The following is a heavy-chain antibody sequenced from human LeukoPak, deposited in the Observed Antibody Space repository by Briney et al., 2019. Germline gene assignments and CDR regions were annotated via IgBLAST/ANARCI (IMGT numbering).Heavy chain of an antibody. V-gene: IGHV3-20*04. CDR2: INWNGGYT. CDR3: ARGPSGSVPLYFDY. D-gene: IGHD3-10*01. J-gene: IGHJ4*02. Sequence: RPGGSLRLSCAASGFTFDDYGMTWVRQAPGKGLEWVSGINWNGGYTHYADSVKGRFTISRDNAKNSIYVQMTSLRADDTALYYCARGPSGSVPLYFDYWGQGTLVTVSS. CDR1: GFTFDDYG.